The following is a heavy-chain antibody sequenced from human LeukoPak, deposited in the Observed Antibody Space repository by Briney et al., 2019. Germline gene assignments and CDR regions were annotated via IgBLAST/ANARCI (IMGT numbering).Heavy chain of an antibody. CDR3: ARPRYGDAAYFAL. V-gene: IGHV4-38-2*01. CDR1: GYSISSGYY. Sequence: SETLSLTCAVSGYSISSGYYWGWIRQPPGKGLEWIGSIYHSGNTYYNPSLKSRVTISVDTSKNQFFLKVTSVTAADAAVYYCARPRYGDAAYFALWGRGALVTVSS. D-gene: IGHD4-17*01. CDR2: IYHSGNT. J-gene: IGHJ2*01.